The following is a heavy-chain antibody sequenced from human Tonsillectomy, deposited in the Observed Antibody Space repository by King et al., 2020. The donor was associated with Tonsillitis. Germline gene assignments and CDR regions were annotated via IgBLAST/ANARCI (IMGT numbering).Heavy chain of an antibody. V-gene: IGHV3-21*01. CDR2: ISRSSSSI. J-gene: IGHJ3*01. Sequence: VQLVESGGGLVKPGGSLKLSCAASGFSFNIHTMNWVRQAPGKGLEWVSSISRSSSSIYYGDSVKGRFTVSRDNANNSVFLQMDSLRAEDTAVYYCVGDKGAGLYDTGRGSFDVWGQGTMVTVSS. CDR1: GFSFNIHT. CDR3: VGDKGAGLYDTGRGSFDV. D-gene: IGHD3-22*01.